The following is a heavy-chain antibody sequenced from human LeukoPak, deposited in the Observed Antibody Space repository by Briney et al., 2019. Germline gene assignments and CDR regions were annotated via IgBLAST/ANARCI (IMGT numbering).Heavy chain of an antibody. CDR3: ARDPYGADYYYYYMDV. CDR2: IIPIFGTA. D-gene: IGHD4-17*01. Sequence: GVSVKVSCKASGGTFSSYAISWVRQAPGQGLEWMGGIIPIFGTANYAQKFQGRVTITADESTSTAYMELSSLRSEDTAVYYCARDPYGADYYYYYMDVWGKGTTVTISS. V-gene: IGHV1-69*13. CDR1: GGTFSSYA. J-gene: IGHJ6*03.